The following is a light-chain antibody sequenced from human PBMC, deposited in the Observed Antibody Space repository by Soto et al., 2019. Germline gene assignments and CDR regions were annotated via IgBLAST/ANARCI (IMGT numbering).Light chain of an antibody. V-gene: IGLV2-14*01. CDR1: SSDVGGYNY. CDR3: SLYTSSSTRG. CDR2: DVS. Sequence: QSVLTQPASVSGSPGQSITISCTGTSSDVGGYNYVSWYQQHPGKAPKLMIYDVSNRPSGVSNRFSGSKYGNTASLTISGLQAEDEADYYCSLYTSSSTRGFGTGTKLTVL. J-gene: IGLJ1*01.